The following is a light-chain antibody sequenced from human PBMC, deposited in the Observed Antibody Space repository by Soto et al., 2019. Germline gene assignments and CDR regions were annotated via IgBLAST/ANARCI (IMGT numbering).Light chain of an antibody. V-gene: IGKV1-9*01. CDR2: VAS. CDR1: QDISSY. Sequence: DIQLTQSPSFLSASVGDRVTITCRASQDISSYLAWYQQKPGKAPKLLIYVASTLQSGVPSRFSGSGSGTEFTLTISSLQPEDFATYYCRQLNNYPRTFGQGTKVEIK. J-gene: IGKJ1*01. CDR3: RQLNNYPRT.